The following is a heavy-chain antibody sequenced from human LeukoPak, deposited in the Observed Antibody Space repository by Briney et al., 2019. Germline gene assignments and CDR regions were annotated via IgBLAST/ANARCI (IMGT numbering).Heavy chain of an antibody. V-gene: IGHV4-30-2*01. CDR2: IYHSGST. CDR3: ARGDYYDSSGNTLFDY. J-gene: IGHJ4*02. Sequence: SETLSLTCAVSGGSISSGGYSWSWIRQPPGKGLEWIGYIYHSGSTYYNPSLKSRVTISVDTSKNQFSLKLSSVTAADTAVYYCARGDYYDSSGNTLFDYWGQGTLVTVSS. CDR1: GGSISSGGYS. D-gene: IGHD3-22*01.